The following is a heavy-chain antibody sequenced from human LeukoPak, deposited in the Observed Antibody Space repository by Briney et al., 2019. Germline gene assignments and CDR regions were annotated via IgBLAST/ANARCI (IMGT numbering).Heavy chain of an antibody. Sequence: SETLSLTCTVSGGPISSSYWSWIRQPPGRGLEWIGFIYYTGSTNYNPSLKSRVTISVDTSKNQFSLRLSSVTAADTAVYYCARRRFGEGDWRGRFDPWGQGTLVTVSS. V-gene: IGHV4-59*08. J-gene: IGHJ5*02. D-gene: IGHD3-10*01. CDR3: ARRRFGEGDWRGRFDP. CDR2: IYYTGST. CDR1: GGPISSSY.